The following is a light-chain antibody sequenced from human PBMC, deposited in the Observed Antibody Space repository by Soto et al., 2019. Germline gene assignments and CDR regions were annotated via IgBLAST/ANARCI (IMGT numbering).Light chain of an antibody. CDR2: GAS. V-gene: IGKV3-15*01. CDR3: QQYNNWTPIT. J-gene: IGKJ5*01. Sequence: EIGMTQSPATLSVSPGERATLSCRASQSVSSNLAWYQQKPGQAPRLLIYGASTRATGIPARFSGSGSGTEFTPTIISLQSEDFAVYYCQQYNNWTPITFGQGTRLEIK. CDR1: QSVSSN.